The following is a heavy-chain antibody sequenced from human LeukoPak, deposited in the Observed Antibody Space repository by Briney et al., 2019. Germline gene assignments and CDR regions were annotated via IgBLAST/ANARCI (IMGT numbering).Heavy chain of an antibody. CDR2: INPNSGGT. Sequence: GASVKVSCKASGYTFTGYHMHWVRQAPGQGLEWMGWINPNSGGTNYAQKFQGRVTMTRDTSISTAYMELSRLRSDDTAVYYCACDMYYDYVRPSSYPGWGQGTLVTVSS. CDR3: ACDMYYDYVRPSSYPG. J-gene: IGHJ4*02. D-gene: IGHD3-16*01. V-gene: IGHV1-2*02. CDR1: GYTFTGYH.